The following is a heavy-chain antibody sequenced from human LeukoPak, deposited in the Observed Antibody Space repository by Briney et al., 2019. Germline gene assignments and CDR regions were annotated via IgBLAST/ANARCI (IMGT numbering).Heavy chain of an antibody. D-gene: IGHD3-22*01. V-gene: IGHV3-23*01. CDR2: ISGTGGST. J-gene: IGHJ4*02. CDR1: GLSFSSSA. Sequence: GGSLRLSCTASGLSFSSSAMSWVRQAPGKGLEWVSAISGTGGSTYYADSVKGRFTISRDNSKNTVYLQMNGLRAEDTAVYYCANGNGYFEFWGQGTLVTVSS. CDR3: ANGNGYFEF.